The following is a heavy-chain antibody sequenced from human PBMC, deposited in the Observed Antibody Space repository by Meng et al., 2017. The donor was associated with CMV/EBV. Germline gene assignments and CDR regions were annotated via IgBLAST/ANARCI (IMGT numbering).Heavy chain of an antibody. Sequence: ASVKVSCKASGYTFTSYYMHWVRQAPGQGLEWMGIINPSGGSTNYAQKLQGRVTMTTDTSTSTAYMELRSLRSDDTAVYYCARDQMALYYDFWSGYYNYYGMDVWGQGTTVTVSS. J-gene: IGHJ6*02. CDR2: INPSGGST. CDR3: ARDQMALYYDFWSGYYNYYGMDV. CDR1: GYTFTSYY. V-gene: IGHV1-46*01. D-gene: IGHD3-3*01.